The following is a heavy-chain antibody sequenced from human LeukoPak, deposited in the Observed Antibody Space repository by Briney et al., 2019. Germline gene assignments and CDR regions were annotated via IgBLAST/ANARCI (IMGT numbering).Heavy chain of an antibody. Sequence: GSLLLSCAASGFTFISYSMNWVRQAPGKGLEWVSSISSSSSYIYYADSVKGRFTISRDNAKNSLYLQMNSLRAEDTAVYYCAGGHIAVAGTGAFDIWGQGTMVTVSS. CDR1: GFTFISYS. V-gene: IGHV3-21*01. CDR3: AGGHIAVAGTGAFDI. CDR2: ISSSSSYI. D-gene: IGHD6-19*01. J-gene: IGHJ3*02.